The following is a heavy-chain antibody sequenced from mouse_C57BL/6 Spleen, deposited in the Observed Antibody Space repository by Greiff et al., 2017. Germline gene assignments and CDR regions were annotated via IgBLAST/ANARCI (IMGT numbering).Heavy chain of an antibody. CDR2: IDPETGGT. D-gene: IGHD3-2*02. Sequence: QVQLQQSGAELVRPGASVTLSCKASGYTFTDYEMHWVKQTPVHGLEWIGAIDPETGGTAYNQKFKGKAILTADKSSSTDYMELRSLTSEDSAVYYCTREEAQARFAYWGQGTLVTVSA. CDR3: TREEAQARFAY. J-gene: IGHJ3*01. CDR1: GYTFTDYE. V-gene: IGHV1-15*01.